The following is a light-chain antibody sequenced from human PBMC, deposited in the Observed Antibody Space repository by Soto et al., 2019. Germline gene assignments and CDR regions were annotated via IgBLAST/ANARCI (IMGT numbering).Light chain of an antibody. V-gene: IGLV2-18*02. CDR3: TSYTTRTALV. CDR2: EVT. Sequence: QSVLTQHPSVSGSPGQSVTISCIGTSSDIGSYNRVSWYQQSPGTAPKLIVYEVTNRPSGVAGRFSGSKSGNTASLTISGLQAEDEADYYCTSYTTRTALVFGGGTKVTVL. J-gene: IGLJ3*02. CDR1: SSDIGSYNR.